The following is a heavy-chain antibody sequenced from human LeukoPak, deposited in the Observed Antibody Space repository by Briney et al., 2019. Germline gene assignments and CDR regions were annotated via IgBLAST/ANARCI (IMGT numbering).Heavy chain of an antibody. J-gene: IGHJ4*02. V-gene: IGHV4-59*13. Sequence: KSSETLSLTCTVSGGSISSYYWSWIRQPPGKGLEWIGYIYYSGSTNYNPSLKSQVTISVDTSKNQFSLKLSSVTAADTAVYYCAREYSSGPNIFDYWGQGTLVTVSS. CDR2: IYYSGST. D-gene: IGHD6-19*01. CDR3: AREYSSGPNIFDY. CDR1: GGSISSYY.